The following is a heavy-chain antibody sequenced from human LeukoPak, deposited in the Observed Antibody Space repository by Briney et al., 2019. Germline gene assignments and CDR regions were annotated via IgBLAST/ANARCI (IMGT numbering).Heavy chain of an antibody. CDR3: AKDFWSGYSFFDY. CDR1: GFTFDDYT. Sequence: QPGGSLRLSCAASGFTFDDYTIHWVRQAPGKGLEWVSLISWYGGSTYYADSVKGRCTISRDNSKNSLYLKMNSLRTEDTALYYCAKDFWSGYSFFDYWGQGTLVTVSS. D-gene: IGHD3-3*01. CDR2: ISWYGGST. J-gene: IGHJ4*02. V-gene: IGHV3-43*01.